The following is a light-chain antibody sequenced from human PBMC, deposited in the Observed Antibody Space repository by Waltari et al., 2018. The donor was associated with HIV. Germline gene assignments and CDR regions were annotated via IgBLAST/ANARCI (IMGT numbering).Light chain of an antibody. CDR1: QSIRSNY. V-gene: IGKV3-20*01. CDR2: AAS. J-gene: IGKJ1*01. Sequence: EIVLMQSPGTLSLSPGERATLSCRASQSIRSNYLAWYQQKPCQAPRLFISAASSRATGIPDRFSGSGSGTDFTLTISRLEPEDFAVYFCQQYGSSPRTFGQGTRVEIK. CDR3: QQYGSSPRT.